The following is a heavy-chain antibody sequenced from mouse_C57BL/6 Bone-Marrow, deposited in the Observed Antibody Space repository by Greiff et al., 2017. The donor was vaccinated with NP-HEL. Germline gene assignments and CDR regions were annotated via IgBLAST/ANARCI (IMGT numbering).Heavy chain of an antibody. Sequence: EVKLEESGAELVKPGASVKLSCTASGFNIKDYYMHWVKQRTEQGLEWIGRIDPEDGETKYAPKFQGKATITADTSSNTAYLQLSSLTSEDTAVYYCARPTVVAFYAMDYWGQGTSVTVSS. D-gene: IGHD1-1*01. CDR1: GFNIKDYY. V-gene: IGHV14-2*01. J-gene: IGHJ4*01. CDR3: ARPTVVAFYAMDY. CDR2: IDPEDGET.